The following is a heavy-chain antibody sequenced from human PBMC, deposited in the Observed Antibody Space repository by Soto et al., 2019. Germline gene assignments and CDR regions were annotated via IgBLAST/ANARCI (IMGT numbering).Heavy chain of an antibody. J-gene: IGHJ4*02. CDR2: ISAGGGTT. V-gene: IGHV3-23*01. Sequence: GWSLRLSCAASGFAFDINGMTWVRQVPGKXLEWVSAISAGGGTTYYADPVKGRFTISRDNSKNTLYLQMNSPTAEDTAVYYCAKVRHDFASLSELEDFDYWGQGPPSTAS. CDR3: AKVRHDFASLSELEDFDY. CDR1: GFAFDING. D-gene: IGHD3-3*01.